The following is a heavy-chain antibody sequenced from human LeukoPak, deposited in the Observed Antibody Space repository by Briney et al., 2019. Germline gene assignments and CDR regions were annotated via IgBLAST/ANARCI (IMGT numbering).Heavy chain of an antibody. CDR2: ISSSGSSI. CDR3: ANLDPIVVVPAV. J-gene: IGHJ4*02. Sequence: GGSLRLSCAASGFTFSSSEMNWVRQAPGKGLEWVSYISSSGSSIYYADSVKGRFTISRDNAKNSLYLQMNSLRAEDTAVYYCANLDPIVVVPAVWGQGTLVTVSS. D-gene: IGHD2-2*01. CDR1: GFTFSSSE. V-gene: IGHV3-48*03.